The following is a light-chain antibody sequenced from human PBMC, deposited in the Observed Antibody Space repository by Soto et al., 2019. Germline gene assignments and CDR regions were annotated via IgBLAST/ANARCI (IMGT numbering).Light chain of an antibody. Sequence: DIQMTQSPSTLSASVGDRVTITCRASQSISSWLAWYQQKPGKAPKVVIYKAISLESGVPSRFSGSGSGTQFTLTISSLQPDEFAIYYCQQYNSYPWTFGQGTKV. CDR3: QQYNSYPWT. CDR1: QSISSW. CDR2: KAI. J-gene: IGKJ1*01. V-gene: IGKV1-5*03.